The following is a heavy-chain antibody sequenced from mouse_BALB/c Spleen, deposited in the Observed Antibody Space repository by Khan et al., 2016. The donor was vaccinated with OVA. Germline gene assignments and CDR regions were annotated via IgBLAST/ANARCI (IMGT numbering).Heavy chain of an antibody. D-gene: IGHD2-3*01. CDR1: GYPFTSYY. CDR2: ISCYNGAT. V-gene: IGHV1S34*01. Sequence: LVKTGASVKISCKASGYPFTSYYIHWVKQSHGKSLEWIGFISCYNGATNYNQKFKGKATITVDTSSRTAYMQFNRLTSEDSAVYYCARDGYYYAMDYWGEGT. CDR3: ARDGYYYAMDY. J-gene: IGHJ4*01.